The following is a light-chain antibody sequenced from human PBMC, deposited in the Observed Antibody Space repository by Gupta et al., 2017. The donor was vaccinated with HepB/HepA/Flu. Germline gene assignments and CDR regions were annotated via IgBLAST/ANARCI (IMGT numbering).Light chain of an antibody. J-gene: IGKJ1*01. V-gene: IGKV1-27*01. CDR2: AAS. CDR1: QDISNY. CDR3: QNENSSPWT. Sequence: DIQMTQSPSSLSASVGDRVTITCRASQDISNYLAWYQQKPGKVPKLLIYAASTLQSGVPSTFSGSGSGTDFTLTISSLQPEDVATYYCQNENSSPWTFGQGTKVEIK.